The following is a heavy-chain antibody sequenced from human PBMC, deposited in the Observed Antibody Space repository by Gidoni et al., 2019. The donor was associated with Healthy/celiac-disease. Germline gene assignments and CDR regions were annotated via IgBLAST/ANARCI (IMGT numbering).Heavy chain of an antibody. D-gene: IGHD2-2*01. V-gene: IGHV1-2*02. J-gene: IGHJ1*01. CDR1: GYTFTGYY. Sequence: QVQLVQSGAEVKQPVASVKVSCKASGYTFTGYYMHWVRQAPGQGLEWMGWINPNSGGTNYAQKFQGRVTMTRDTSISTAYRELSRLRSDDTAVYYCARYCSSTSCRKYCQHWGQGTLVTVSS. CDR3: ARYCSSTSCRKYCQH. CDR2: INPNSGGT.